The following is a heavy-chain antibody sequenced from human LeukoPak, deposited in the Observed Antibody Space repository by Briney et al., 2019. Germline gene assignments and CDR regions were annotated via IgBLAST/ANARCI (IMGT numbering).Heavy chain of an antibody. V-gene: IGHV3-7*04. CDR1: GYPFVNNW. D-gene: IGHD2-8*01. CDR2: IKRDGRET. CDR3: ARARYCANSVCHIGGGLDV. J-gene: IGHJ6*02. Sequence: GGSLRLSCAASGYPFVNNWMTWVRQAPGKGLEWVATIKRDGRETYYVDSVKGRFSISRDKARDSMYLQMNILRAEDAAVYYCARARYCANSVCHIGGGLDVWGPGTTVTVSS.